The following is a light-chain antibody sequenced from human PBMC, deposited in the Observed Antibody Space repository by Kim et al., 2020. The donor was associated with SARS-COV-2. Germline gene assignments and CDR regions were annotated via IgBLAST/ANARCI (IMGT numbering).Light chain of an antibody. CDR3: MQTLQTPRT. Sequence: EPASISCRSSQGPLYSNGFNYLDWYLRKPGQSPQLLIYLGSNRASGAPDRFSGSGSGTDFTLKISRVEAGNVGVYYCMQTLQTPRTFGQGTKLEIK. CDR2: LGS. J-gene: IGKJ2*01. V-gene: IGKV2-28*01. CDR1: QGPLYSNGFNY.